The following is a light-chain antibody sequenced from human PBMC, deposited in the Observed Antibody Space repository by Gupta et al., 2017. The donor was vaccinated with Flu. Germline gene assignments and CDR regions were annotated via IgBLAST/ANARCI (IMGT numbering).Light chain of an antibody. CDR3: QQSYSTPFT. CDR1: RIISSN. CDR2: AAS. V-gene: IGKV1-39*01. Sequence: GDRVTIPCRASRIISSNLNWYQHKTGKAPNLLIFAASDLQSGVPSRFSGSGSGTDFTLTISSLQAEDFATYYCQQSYSTPFTFGPGTKVDI. J-gene: IGKJ3*01.